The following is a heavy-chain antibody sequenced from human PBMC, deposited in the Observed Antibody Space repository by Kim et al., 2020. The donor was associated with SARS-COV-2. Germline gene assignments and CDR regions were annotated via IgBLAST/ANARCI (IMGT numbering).Heavy chain of an antibody. CDR2: IDSGGSST. D-gene: IGHD3-10*01. V-gene: IGHV3-23*03. CDR1: GFTFSSYA. CDR3: ARDLWPGVVRGVSDY. J-gene: IGHJ4*02. Sequence: GGSLRLSCAASGFTFSSYAMSWVRQAPGKGLEWVAVIDSGGSSTKYADSVKGRFTISRDNSKNTLYLQMNSLRAEDTAVYYCARDLWPGVVRGVSDYWGQGTLVTVSS.